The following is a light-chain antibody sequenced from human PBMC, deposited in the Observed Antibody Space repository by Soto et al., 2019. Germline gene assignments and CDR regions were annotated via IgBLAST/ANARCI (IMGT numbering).Light chain of an antibody. CDR3: GTWDSSLSAYV. Sequence: QSVLTQPPSVSAAPRQKVTISCYGSSSNIRNNYVSWYQQLPGTAPKLLIYDNNKRPSGIPDRFSGSKSGTSATLGITGLQTGDEADYYCGTWDSSLSAYVFGTGTKV. CDR1: SSNIRNNY. V-gene: IGLV1-51*01. CDR2: DNN. J-gene: IGLJ1*01.